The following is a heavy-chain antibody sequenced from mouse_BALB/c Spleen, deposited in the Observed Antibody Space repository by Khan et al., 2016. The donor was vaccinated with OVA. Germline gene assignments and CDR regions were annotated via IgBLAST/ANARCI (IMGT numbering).Heavy chain of an antibody. CDR1: GYSITSNYA. D-gene: IGHD1-1*01. CDR3: AGGNYYGYTMDY. J-gene: IGHJ4*01. V-gene: IGHV3-2*02. Sequence: EVQLQESGPGLVKPSQSLSLTCTVTGYSITSNYAWNWIRQFPGNKLEWMGYISYSGLTSYNPSLKSRISITRDTSTNQFFLQLNSVTTEDTATYYCAGGNYYGYTMDYWGQGTSVTVSS. CDR2: ISYSGLT.